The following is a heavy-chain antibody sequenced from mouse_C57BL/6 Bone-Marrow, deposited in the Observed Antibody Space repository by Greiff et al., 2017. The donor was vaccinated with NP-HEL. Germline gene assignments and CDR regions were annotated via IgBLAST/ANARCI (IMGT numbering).Heavy chain of an antibody. J-gene: IGHJ2*01. Sequence: DVMLVESGGDLVKPGGSLKLSCAASGFTFSSYGMSWVRQTPDKRLEWVATISSGGSYTYYPDSVKGRFTISRDNAKNTLYLQMSSLKSEDTAMYYCAILMKVDYWGQGTTLTVSS. CDR3: AILMKVDY. CDR1: GFTFSSYG. V-gene: IGHV5-6*02. CDR2: ISSGGSYT.